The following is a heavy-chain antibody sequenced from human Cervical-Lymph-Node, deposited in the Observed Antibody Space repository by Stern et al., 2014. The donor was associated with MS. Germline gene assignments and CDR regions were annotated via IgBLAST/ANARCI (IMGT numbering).Heavy chain of an antibody. V-gene: IGHV3-11*06. CDR3: ARGYSSGWYAGSDY. Sequence: VQLLESGGGLVKPGGSLRLSCAASGFSFSDYYMSWIRQAPGKGLEWVTYISGSTSYTKYADSVKGRFTISRDNTKNSLYLQMNSLSDEDTAVYYCARGYSSGWYAGSDYWGQGSLVTVSS. D-gene: IGHD6-19*01. CDR2: ISGSTSYT. J-gene: IGHJ4*02. CDR1: GFSFSDYY.